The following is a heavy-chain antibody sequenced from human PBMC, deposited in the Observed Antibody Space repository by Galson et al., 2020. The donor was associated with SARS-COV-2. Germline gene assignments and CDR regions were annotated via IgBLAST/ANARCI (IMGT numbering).Heavy chain of an antibody. D-gene: IGHD3-9*01. CDR3: ARGLLRYFDWYAYYFDY. J-gene: IGHJ4*02. CDR2: MNPNSGNT. Sequence: ASVKVSCKASGYTFTSYDINWVRQATGQGLEWMGWMNPNSGNTGYAQKFQGRVTMTRNTSISTAYMELSSLRSEDTAVYYCARGLLRYFDWYAYYFDYWGQGTLVTVSS. V-gene: IGHV1-8*01. CDR1: GYTFTSYD.